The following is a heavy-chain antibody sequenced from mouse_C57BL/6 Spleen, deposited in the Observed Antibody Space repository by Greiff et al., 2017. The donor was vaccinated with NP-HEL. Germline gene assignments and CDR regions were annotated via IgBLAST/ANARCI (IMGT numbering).Heavy chain of an antibody. CDR1: GYTFTSYW. CDR3: ARSGAGSFDY. J-gene: IGHJ2*01. Sequence: VKLQESGAELVKPGASVKLSCKASGYTFTSYWMHWVKQRPGQGLEWIGMIHPNSGSTNYNEKFKSKATLTVDKSSSTAYMQLSSLTSEDSAVYYCARSGAGSFDYWGQGTTLTVSS. V-gene: IGHV1-64*01. D-gene: IGHD3-3*01. CDR2: IHPNSGST.